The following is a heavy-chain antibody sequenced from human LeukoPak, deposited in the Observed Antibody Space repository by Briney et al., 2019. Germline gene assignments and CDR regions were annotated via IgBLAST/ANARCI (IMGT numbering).Heavy chain of an antibody. D-gene: IGHD1-1*01. J-gene: IGHJ4*02. Sequence: TGGSLRLSCAASGFTFSDYYMSWLRQAPGKGLEWVSYISSSGSTIYYADSVKGRFAISRDNAKNSLYLQMNSLRAEDTAVYYCARSTLAITYYFDYWGQGTLVTVSS. CDR1: GFTFSDYY. V-gene: IGHV3-11*01. CDR2: ISSSGSTI. CDR3: ARSTLAITYYFDY.